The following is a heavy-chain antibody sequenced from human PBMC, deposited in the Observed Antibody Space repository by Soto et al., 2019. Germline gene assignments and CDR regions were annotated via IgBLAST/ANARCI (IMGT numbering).Heavy chain of an antibody. V-gene: IGHV4-31*03. CDR1: GGSIISGGYY. CDR2: IYYSGST. J-gene: IGHJ5*02. Sequence: TLSLTCTVSGGSIISGGYYFICIRQRPGKGLELIGYIYYSGSTYYNPSLKSRVTISVDTSKNQFSLKLSSVTAADTAVYYCARGNNWFDPWGQGTLVTVSS. CDR3: ARGNNWFDP.